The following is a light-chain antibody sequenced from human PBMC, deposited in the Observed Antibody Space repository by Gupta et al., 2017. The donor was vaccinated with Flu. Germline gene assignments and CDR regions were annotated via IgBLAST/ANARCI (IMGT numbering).Light chain of an antibody. J-gene: IGKJ4*01. CDR2: GSS. CDR1: QSVATD. CDR3: QQYYNWPPLT. Sequence: ERATLSCRASQSVATDLAWYQQKPGQTPRLLTFGSSTRATGVPARFSGSGSGTEFTLTISSLQSEDFAVYYCQQYYNWPPLTFGGGTKVEIK. V-gene: IGKV3-15*01.